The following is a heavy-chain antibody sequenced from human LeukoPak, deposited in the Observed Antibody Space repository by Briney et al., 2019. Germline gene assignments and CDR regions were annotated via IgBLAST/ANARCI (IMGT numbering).Heavy chain of an antibody. Sequence: SETLSLTCTVSGGSISSYYWSWIRQPPGKGLEWIGYIYYSGSTSYNPSLKSRVTISVDTSKNQFSLKLSSVTAADTAVYYCARDRGIAVAGINYYYYGMDVWGQGTTVTVSS. V-gene: IGHV4-59*01. CDR1: GGSISSYY. CDR2: IYYSGST. J-gene: IGHJ6*02. D-gene: IGHD6-19*01. CDR3: ARDRGIAVAGINYYYYGMDV.